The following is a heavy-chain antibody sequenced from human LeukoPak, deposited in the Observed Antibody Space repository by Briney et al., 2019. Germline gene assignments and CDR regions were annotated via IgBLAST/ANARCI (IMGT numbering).Heavy chain of an antibody. CDR3: ARGQLLLEGYFYYMDV. CDR2: VSDDVNKK. V-gene: IGHV3-30-3*01. Sequence: GGSLRLSCAASGFTFTRYPMHWVRQAPGKGLEWVAVVSDDVNKKFDADFVKGRFTISRDNSKNTLYLQMNSLRGEDTAVYYCARGQLLLEGYFYYMDVWGEGTTVAVSS. CDR1: GFTFTRYP. J-gene: IGHJ6*03. D-gene: IGHD2-2*01.